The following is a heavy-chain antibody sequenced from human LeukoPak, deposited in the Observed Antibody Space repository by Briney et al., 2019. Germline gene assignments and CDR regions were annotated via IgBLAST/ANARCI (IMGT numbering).Heavy chain of an antibody. D-gene: IGHD1-26*01. CDR1: GFTFNNYN. V-gene: IGHV3-21*01. Sequence: NPGGSLRLSCATSGFTFNNYNMNWVRQAPGRALEWVSSITSSGTYIFYADSVKGRFTISRDNAKNSLYLQMNSLGPEDTAVYYCAREFDGGSYLSVGDAFDIWGQGTMVIVSS. CDR3: AREFDGGSYLSVGDAFDI. J-gene: IGHJ3*02. CDR2: ITSSGTYI.